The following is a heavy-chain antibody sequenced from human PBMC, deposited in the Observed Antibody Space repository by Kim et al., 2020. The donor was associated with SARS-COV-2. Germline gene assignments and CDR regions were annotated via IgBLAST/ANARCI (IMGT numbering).Heavy chain of an antibody. Sequence: SLKSRVTISVDTSKNHFSLKLSSVTAADTAVYYCARDLGQLWLRSAFDIWGQGTMVTVSS. CDR3: ARDLGQLWLRSAFDI. V-gene: IGHV4-30-2*04. D-gene: IGHD5-18*01. J-gene: IGHJ3*02.